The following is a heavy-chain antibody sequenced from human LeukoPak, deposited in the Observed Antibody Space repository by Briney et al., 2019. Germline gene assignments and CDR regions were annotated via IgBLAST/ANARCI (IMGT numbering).Heavy chain of an antibody. D-gene: IGHD6-13*01. CDR1: GYTFTGYY. V-gene: IGHV1-2*02. CDR3: ARGRGSSWPIDY. CDR2: INPNSGGT. J-gene: IGHJ4*02. Sequence: ASVKVSCKASGYTFTGYYMHWVRQAPGQGLEWMGWINPNSGGTHYAQKFQGRVTLTRDTSISTAYMELSRLRSDDTAVYYCARGRGSSWPIDYWGQGTLVTVSS.